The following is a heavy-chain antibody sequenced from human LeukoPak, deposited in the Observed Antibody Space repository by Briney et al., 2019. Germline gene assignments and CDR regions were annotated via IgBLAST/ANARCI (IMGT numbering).Heavy chain of an antibody. J-gene: IGHJ4*02. D-gene: IGHD3-22*01. Sequence: SETLSLTCTVSGGSITSNYHYWGWIRQPPGKGLEWMGNSYHGGPTYYSPSLQSRITISVDTSKNQFYVKLRSVTAADTAVYYCARLLGSSYYSFDSWGQGTLVTVSS. CDR1: GGSITSNYHY. V-gene: IGHV4-39*01. CDR2: SYHGGPT. CDR3: ARLLGSSYYSFDS.